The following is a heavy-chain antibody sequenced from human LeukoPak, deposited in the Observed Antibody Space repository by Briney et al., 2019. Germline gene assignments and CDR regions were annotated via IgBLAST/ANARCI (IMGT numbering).Heavy chain of an antibody. CDR2: IRSKAYGGTA. CDR1: GLIFGDYA. J-gene: IGHJ5*02. Sequence: GGSLRLSCTASGLIFGDYAMTWVRQAPGKGLEWIGFIRSKAYGGTAEYAASVKGTFSISRDDCKSIAYLQLNILRTEDTAVYYCTVQVVHSDNWFDPWGQGPLVTVSS. V-gene: IGHV3-49*04. D-gene: IGHD2-8*02. CDR3: TVQVVHSDNWFDP.